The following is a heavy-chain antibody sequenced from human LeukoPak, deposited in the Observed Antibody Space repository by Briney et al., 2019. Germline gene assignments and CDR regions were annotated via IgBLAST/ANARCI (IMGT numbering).Heavy chain of an antibody. J-gene: IGHJ4*02. V-gene: IGHV4-39*01. CDR3: ARQLRYCSSTSCLNY. CDR1: GDSINSSSYY. CDR2: IYFSGST. D-gene: IGHD2-2*01. Sequence: SETLPLTCTVSGDSINSSSYYWGWIRQPPGKGLEWIGSIYFSGSTYYNPSLKSRVTISVDTSKNQFSLKLSSVTAADTAVYYCARQLRYCSSTSCLNYWGQGTLVTVSS.